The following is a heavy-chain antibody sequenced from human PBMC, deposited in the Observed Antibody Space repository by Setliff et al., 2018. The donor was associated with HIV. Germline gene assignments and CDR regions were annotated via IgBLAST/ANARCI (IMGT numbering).Heavy chain of an antibody. D-gene: IGHD3-22*01. J-gene: IGHJ4*02. CDR2: IYYSGTT. V-gene: IGHV4-31*03. Sequence: SETLSLTCTVSGGSISRGGFYWSWIRQHPGKGLEWIGYIYYSGTTYYNSSLKSRVTISIDTSNNLFSLTLSSLTAADTAMYYSARQNYYHNSGYYERPLDFDYWGQGTLVTVSS. CDR1: GGSISRGGFY. CDR3: ARQNYYHNSGYYERPLDFDY.